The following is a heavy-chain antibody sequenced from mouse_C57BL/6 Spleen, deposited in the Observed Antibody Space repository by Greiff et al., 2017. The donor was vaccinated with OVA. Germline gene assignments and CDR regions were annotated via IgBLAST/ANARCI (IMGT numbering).Heavy chain of an antibody. CDR1: GYSITSGYD. CDR3: ARQSGYYLYFDV. D-gene: IGHD2-3*01. CDR2: ISYSGST. Sequence: DVQLQESGPGMVKPSQSLSLTCTVTGYSITSGYDWHWIRHFPGNKLEWMGYISYSGSTNYNPSLKSRISITHDTSKNPFFLKLNSVTTEDTATDDCARQSGYYLYFDVWGTGTTVTVSS. J-gene: IGHJ1*03. V-gene: IGHV3-1*01.